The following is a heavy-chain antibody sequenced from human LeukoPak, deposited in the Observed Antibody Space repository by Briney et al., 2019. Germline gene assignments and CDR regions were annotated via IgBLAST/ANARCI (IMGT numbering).Heavy chain of an antibody. CDR3: ARPEYGASDY. CDR1: GYSFTNYW. CDR2: IFPRTSET. D-gene: IGHD4-17*01. Sequence: GESLMISCKGSGYSFTNYWIGWVRQMPGKGLEWMGIIFPRTSETKYSPSFQGQVIISVDKSISTAYLQWNSLKASDTAMYFCARPEYGASDYWGQGTLVTVSS. J-gene: IGHJ4*02. V-gene: IGHV5-51*01.